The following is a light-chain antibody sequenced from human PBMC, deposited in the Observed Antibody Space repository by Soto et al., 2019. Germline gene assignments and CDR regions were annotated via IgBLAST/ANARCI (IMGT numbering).Light chain of an antibody. CDR1: QSVSSSH. CDR2: GAS. J-gene: IGKJ4*01. Sequence: LSRCSATLSLSPGERATLSCRSSQSVSSSHLAWYQQKPGQAPRLLIYGASSRATGIPDRFSGSGSGTDFTLTISRLEPEDFVVYYCHQYGRSTPVKLGGGTKV. CDR3: HQYGRSTPVK. V-gene: IGKV3-20*01.